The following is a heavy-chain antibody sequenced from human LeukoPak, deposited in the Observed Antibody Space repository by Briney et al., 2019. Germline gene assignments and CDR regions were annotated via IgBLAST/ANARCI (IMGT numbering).Heavy chain of an antibody. CDR2: INHSGST. D-gene: IGHD3-22*01. CDR3: ARGPITYDSSGYYYVYAFDI. Sequence: SETLSLTCAVYGGSFSGYYWSWIRQPPGKGLEWIGEINHSGSTNYNPSLKSRVTISVDTSKNQFSLKLSSVTAADTAVYYCARGPITYDSSGYYYVYAFDIWGQGTMVTVSS. CDR1: GGSFSGYY. J-gene: IGHJ3*02. V-gene: IGHV4-34*01.